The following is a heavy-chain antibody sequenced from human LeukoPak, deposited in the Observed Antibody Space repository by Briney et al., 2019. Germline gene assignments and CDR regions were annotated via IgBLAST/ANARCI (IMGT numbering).Heavy chain of an antibody. CDR3: ARAPYIATAGRNNWFDP. Sequence: PGGSLRLSCAASGFTFSSYEMNWVRQAPGKGLEWVSYISSSGSTIYYADSVKGRFTISRDNAKNSLYLQMNSLRAEDTAVYYWARAPYIATAGRNNWFDPWGQGTLVTVSS. CDR1: GFTFSSYE. V-gene: IGHV3-48*03. D-gene: IGHD6-13*01. J-gene: IGHJ5*02. CDR2: ISSSGSTI.